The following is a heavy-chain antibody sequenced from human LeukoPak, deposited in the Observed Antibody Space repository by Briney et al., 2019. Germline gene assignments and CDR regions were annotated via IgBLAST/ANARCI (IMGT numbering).Heavy chain of an antibody. D-gene: IGHD3-22*01. Sequence: GESLKISCTASGYTFSNYWIGWVRQMPGEGLQWMGIIYPGDSDTRYSPSFQGQVTISADKSISTAYLHLSSLKASDTAMYYCAKLPYYYDSTRYGPFDIWGQGTMDTVSS. CDR3: AKLPYYYDSTRYGPFDI. CDR1: GYTFSNYW. V-gene: IGHV5-51*01. J-gene: IGHJ3*02. CDR2: IYPGDSDT.